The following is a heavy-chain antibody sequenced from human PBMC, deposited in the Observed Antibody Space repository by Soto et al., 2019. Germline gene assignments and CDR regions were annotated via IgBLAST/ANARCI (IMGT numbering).Heavy chain of an antibody. D-gene: IGHD1-26*01. V-gene: IGHV3-15*07. Sequence: PGGSLRLSCAASGFTLNNAWMNWVRQAPGKGLEWVGRIKSKTDGGTTDYAAPVKGRFTISRDDLKNTLYLQMNSLKTEDTAVYFCTTSVVGTSYNWGRGTLVTVSS. CDR3: TTSVVGTSYN. J-gene: IGHJ4*02. CDR1: GFTLNNAW. CDR2: IKSKTDGGTT.